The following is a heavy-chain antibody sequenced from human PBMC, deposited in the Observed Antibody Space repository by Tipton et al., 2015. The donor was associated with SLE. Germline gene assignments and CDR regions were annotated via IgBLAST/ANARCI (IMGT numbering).Heavy chain of an antibody. CDR3: TRNPDIVVVVAATRVLFDP. V-gene: IGHV3-15*01. J-gene: IGHJ5*02. Sequence: SLRLSCAASGFTFSNAWMSWVRQAPGKGLEWVGRIKSKTDGGTTDYAAPVKGRFTISRDDSKSIAYLQMNSLKTEDTAVYYCTRNPDIVVVVAATRVLFDPWGQGTLVTVSS. CDR1: GFTFSNAW. CDR2: IKSKTDGGTT. D-gene: IGHD2-15*01.